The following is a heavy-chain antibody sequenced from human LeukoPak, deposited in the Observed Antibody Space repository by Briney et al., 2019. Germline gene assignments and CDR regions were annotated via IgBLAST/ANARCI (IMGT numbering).Heavy chain of an antibody. V-gene: IGHV3-64D*08. CDR1: GFTFSTNS. D-gene: IGHD1-26*01. CDR3: VTVGMTSIWSYLRFDP. J-gene: IGHJ5*02. Sequence: GGSLRLSGSASGFTFSTNSMHWVRQAPGQGLEFVSAITSNGGSTYYADSVKGRFTISRDNSKNTLYLQMSSLRAEDTAVYYCVTVGMTSIWSYLRFDPRGQGTLVSVSS. CDR2: ITSNGGST.